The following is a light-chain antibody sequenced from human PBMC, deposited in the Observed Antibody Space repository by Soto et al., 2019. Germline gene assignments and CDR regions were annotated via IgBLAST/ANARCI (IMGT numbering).Light chain of an antibody. CDR2: GES. Sequence: DIVLTQSPGPLSLSPGDRVTVSCRGSQRVSSSYLVWYQQKLGQAPRLLIYGESSRDTGVPERLSGSGSGTDFTLTISRLEPEDFAVYYCQGYDSSSITFGQGTRLEIK. J-gene: IGKJ5*01. V-gene: IGKV3-20*01. CDR3: QGYDSSSIT. CDR1: QRVSSSY.